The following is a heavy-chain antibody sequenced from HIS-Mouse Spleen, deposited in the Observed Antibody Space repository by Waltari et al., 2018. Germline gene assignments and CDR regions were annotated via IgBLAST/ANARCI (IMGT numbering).Heavy chain of an antibody. CDR1: GGSIRISSYY. J-gene: IGHJ2*01. Sequence: QLHLQESGPGLVKPSETLSLTSTFSGGSIRISSYYCCWIRQPPGKGLEWIGSIYYSGSTYYNPSLKSRVTISVDTSKNQFSLKLSSVTAADTAVYYCAREIPYSSSWYDWYFDLWGRGTLVAVSS. V-gene: IGHV4-39*07. CDR2: IYYSGST. CDR3: AREIPYSSSWYDWYFDL. D-gene: IGHD6-13*01.